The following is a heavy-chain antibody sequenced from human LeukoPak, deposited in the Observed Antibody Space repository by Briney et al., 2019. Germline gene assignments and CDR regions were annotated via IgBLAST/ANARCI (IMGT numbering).Heavy chain of an antibody. Sequence: GGALQISCKGSGYSFTSYWIGWVRQLPGKGLEGMGIIYPGDSDTRYRPSLQGQVTISADKSNSTGCLEWGSMKGSDTAMYYCARLANTYDSSGYYSSGVDYWGQGTLVTVSS. CDR2: IYPGDSDT. CDR3: ARLANTYDSSGYYSSGVDY. V-gene: IGHV5-51*01. D-gene: IGHD3-22*01. CDR1: GYSFTSYW. J-gene: IGHJ4*02.